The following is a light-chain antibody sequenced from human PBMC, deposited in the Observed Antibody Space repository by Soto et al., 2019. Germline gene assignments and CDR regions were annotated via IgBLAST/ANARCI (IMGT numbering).Light chain of an antibody. CDR3: SSYTSSSTLV. J-gene: IGLJ3*02. CDR1: SSDVGGYNY. CDR2: EVS. Sequence: QSALTQPASVSGSPGQSITISCTGTSSDVGGYNYVSWYQQHPGKAPKLMIYEVSNRPSGVSNRFSGSKSGNTASLTISGLQAAVEADYYCSSYTSSSTLVFGGGTKRTVL. V-gene: IGLV2-14*01.